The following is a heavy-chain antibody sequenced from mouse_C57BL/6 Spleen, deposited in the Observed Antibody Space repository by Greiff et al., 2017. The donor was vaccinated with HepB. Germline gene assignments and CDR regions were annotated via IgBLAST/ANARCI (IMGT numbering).Heavy chain of an antibody. CDR3: ARNYYGSSPRFAY. Sequence: QVQLKQPGAELVMPGASVKLSCKASGYTFTSYWMHWVKQRPGQGLEWIGEIDPSDSYTNYNQKFKGKSTLTVDKSSSTAYMQLSSLTSEDSAVYYCARNYYGSSPRFAYWGQGTLVTVSA. J-gene: IGHJ3*01. CDR2: IDPSDSYT. D-gene: IGHD1-1*01. CDR1: GYTFTSYW. V-gene: IGHV1-69*01.